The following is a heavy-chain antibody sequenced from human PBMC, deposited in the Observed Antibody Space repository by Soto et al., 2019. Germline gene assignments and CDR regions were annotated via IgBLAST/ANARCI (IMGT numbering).Heavy chain of an antibody. CDR3: ARIGIMMTFGGVIVPELSWFDP. V-gene: IGHV4-30-2*01. D-gene: IGHD3-16*02. Sequence: SETLSLTCAVSGGSISSGGYSWSWIRQPPGKGLEWIGYIYHSGRTYYNPSLKSRVTISVDSSKTQFSLKLSSVTAADTAVYYCARIGIMMTFGGVIVPELSWFDPWGQGTLVTVSS. J-gene: IGHJ5*02. CDR1: GGSISSGGYS. CDR2: IYHSGRT.